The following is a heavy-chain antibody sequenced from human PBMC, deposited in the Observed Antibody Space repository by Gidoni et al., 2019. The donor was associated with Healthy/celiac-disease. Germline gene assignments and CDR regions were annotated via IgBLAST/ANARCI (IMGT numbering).Heavy chain of an antibody. V-gene: IGHV4-31*03. D-gene: IGHD2-15*01. J-gene: IGHJ5*02. CDR1: GGSISSGGYY. Sequence: QVQLQESGPGLVKPSQTLSLTCTVSGGSISSGGYYWSWIRQHPGKGLEWIGYINYSGSTDYNPSLKSRVTISVDTSKNKFSLKLSSVTAADTAVYYCARDLRPSGSGGSCFTGGWFDPWGQGTLVTVSS. CDR2: INYSGST. CDR3: ARDLRPSGSGGSCFTGGWFDP.